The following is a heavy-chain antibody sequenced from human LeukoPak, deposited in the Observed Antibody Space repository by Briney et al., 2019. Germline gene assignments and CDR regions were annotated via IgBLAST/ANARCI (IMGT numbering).Heavy chain of an antibody. D-gene: IGHD3-10*01. V-gene: IGHV3-30*18. CDR1: GFTFTTYW. Sequence: PGGSLRLSCAASGFTFTTYWMSWVRQAPGKGLEWVALISHDGSEIYYTDSVKGRFTISRDNLKNTLYLQMNSLRAEDTAVYHCAKDRHYASNVFDFWGQGTLVTVSS. CDR2: ISHDGSEI. CDR3: AKDRHYASNVFDF. J-gene: IGHJ4*02.